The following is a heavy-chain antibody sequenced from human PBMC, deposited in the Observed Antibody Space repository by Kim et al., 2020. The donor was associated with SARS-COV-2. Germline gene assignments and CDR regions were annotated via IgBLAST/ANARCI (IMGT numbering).Heavy chain of an antibody. D-gene: IGHD3-3*01. J-gene: IGHJ5*01. CDR1: GGSVSSGSYY. V-gene: IGHV4-61*01. CDR2: IYYSGST. CDR3: ARVDFDYDFWSGTNWF. Sequence: SETLSLTCTVSGGSVSSGSYYWSWIRQPPGKGLEWIGYIYYSGSTNYNPSLKSRVTISVDTSKNQFSLKLSSVTAADTAVYYCARVDFDYDFWSGTNWF.